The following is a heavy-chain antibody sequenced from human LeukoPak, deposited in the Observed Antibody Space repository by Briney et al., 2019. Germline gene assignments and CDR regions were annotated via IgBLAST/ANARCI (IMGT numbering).Heavy chain of an antibody. Sequence: GGSLRLSCAASGFTFNSYAMSWVRQAPGKGLEWVSSTSTSDDRTYYADSVNGRFTISRDNSKNTLYLQMNSLRAEDTAVYYCAKDRDADRYYYYDMEVWGQGTTVTVSS. CDR2: TSTSDDRT. CDR3: AKDRDADRYYYYDMEV. D-gene: IGHD2-8*01. J-gene: IGHJ6*02. V-gene: IGHV3-23*01. CDR1: GFTFNSYA.